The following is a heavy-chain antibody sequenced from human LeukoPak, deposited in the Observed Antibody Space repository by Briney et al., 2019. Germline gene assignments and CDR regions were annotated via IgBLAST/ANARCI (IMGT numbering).Heavy chain of an antibody. Sequence: GASVKVSCKASGYTFTSYDINWVRQATGQGLEWMGWMNPNSGNTGYAQKFQGRVTMTRNTSISTANMELSSLRSEDTAVYDCARDYYYDSSGYYFGYYYYYYMDVWGKGTTITVSS. CDR3: ARDYYYDSSGYYFGYYYYYYMDV. J-gene: IGHJ6*03. D-gene: IGHD3-22*01. CDR1: GYTFTSYD. V-gene: IGHV1-8*01. CDR2: MNPNSGNT.